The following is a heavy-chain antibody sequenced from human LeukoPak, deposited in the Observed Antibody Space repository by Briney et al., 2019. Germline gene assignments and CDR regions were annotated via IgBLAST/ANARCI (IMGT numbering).Heavy chain of an antibody. Sequence: GGSLRLSCAASGLTFSSYAMSWVRQAPGKGLEWVSTISGSGGSIWYADSVKGRFTISRDNSKNTLYLQMNSLRAEDTAVYYCAKTIAVAGKTEYYYYGMDVWGQGTTVTVSS. CDR3: AKTIAVAGKTEYYYYGMDV. CDR1: GLTFSSYA. D-gene: IGHD6-19*01. V-gene: IGHV3-23*01. CDR2: ISGSGGSI. J-gene: IGHJ6*02.